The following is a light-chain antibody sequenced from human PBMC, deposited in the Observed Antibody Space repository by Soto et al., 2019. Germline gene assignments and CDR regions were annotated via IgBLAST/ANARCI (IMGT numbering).Light chain of an antibody. J-gene: IGLJ1*01. CDR3: AAWDDSLNGYYV. CDR2: SNN. V-gene: IGLV1-44*01. CDR1: SSNIGSNT. Sequence: QSVLTQPPSASGTPGQRVTISCSGSSSNIGSNTVNWYQQLPGTAPKLLIYSNNQRPSGVPDRFSGSKSSTSASLAISGLQSEDEADYYCAAWDDSLNGYYVFGTGTKVTAL.